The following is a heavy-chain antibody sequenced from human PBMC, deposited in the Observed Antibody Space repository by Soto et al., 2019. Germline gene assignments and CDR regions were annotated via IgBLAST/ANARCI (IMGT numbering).Heavy chain of an antibody. Sequence: EVQLVESGGGLVQPGGSLRLSCAASGFTFSSYAMHWVHQAPGKGLEYVSAISSNGGSTYYANSVKGRFTISRDNSKNTLYLQMGSLRAEDMAVYYCARGVKLEGLYYYYMDVWGKGTTVTVSS. V-gene: IGHV3-64*01. CDR3: ARGVKLEGLYYYYMDV. D-gene: IGHD6-13*01. J-gene: IGHJ6*03. CDR1: GFTFSSYA. CDR2: ISSNGGST.